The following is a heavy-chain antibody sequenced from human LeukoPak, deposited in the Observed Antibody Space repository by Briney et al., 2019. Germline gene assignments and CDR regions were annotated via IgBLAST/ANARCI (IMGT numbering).Heavy chain of an antibody. CDR2: IYTSGST. D-gene: IGHD3-9*01. CDR3: AREVYDWLLRADAWFDP. J-gene: IGHJ5*02. V-gene: IGHV4-39*07. Sequence: SETLSLTCTVSGGSISSSSYYWGWIRQPPGKGLEWIGRIYTSGSTNYNPSLKSRVTMSVDTSKNQFSLKLSSVTAADTAVYYCAREVYDWLLRADAWFDPWGQGTLVTVSS. CDR1: GGSISSSSYY.